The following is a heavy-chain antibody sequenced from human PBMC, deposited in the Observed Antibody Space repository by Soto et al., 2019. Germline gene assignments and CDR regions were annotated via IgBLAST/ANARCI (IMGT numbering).Heavy chain of an antibody. D-gene: IGHD3-9*01. J-gene: IGHJ4*02. Sequence: PGGSLRLSFAASGFTFSDYYMSWIRHAPGKGLEWGSYIYSSSSYNNPSLYVKGRFTISRDNAKNSLYLHMNSLRAEDTAVYYCARSGLRYFDWSTVYYWGQGTLVTVSS. CDR1: GFTFSDYY. V-gene: IGHV3-11*06. CDR3: ARSGLRYFDWSTVYY. CDR2: IYSSSSYN.